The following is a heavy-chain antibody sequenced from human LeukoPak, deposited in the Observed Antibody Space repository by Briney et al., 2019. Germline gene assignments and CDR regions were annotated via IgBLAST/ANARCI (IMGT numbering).Heavy chain of an antibody. Sequence: GGSLRLSCVASGFTFSRNAMSWVREAPGKGLEWASSLSGSGGDTYYADSVMGRFTISRDNSKNTVYLQMNSLKAEDTAVYYCAKDPYGTRYFDYWGQGTLVTVSS. CDR2: LSGSGGDT. J-gene: IGHJ4*02. V-gene: IGHV3-23*01. CDR3: AKDPYGTRYFDY. D-gene: IGHD2-2*01. CDR1: GFTFSRNA.